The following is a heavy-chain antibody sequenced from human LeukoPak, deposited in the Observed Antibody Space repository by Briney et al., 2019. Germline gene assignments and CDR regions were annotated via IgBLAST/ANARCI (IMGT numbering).Heavy chain of an antibody. CDR2: IGYDGVNK. CDR3: ARDFLRGAPDYLDL. V-gene: IGHV3-30*03. J-gene: IGHJ4*02. D-gene: IGHD3-10*01. Sequence: GGSLRLSCAASGFIFNNYGLVWVRQAPGKGLQWVAVIGYDGVNKFYTDSVKGRFTISRDDSKSTLYLQMDSLRADDTAVYYCARDFLRGAPDYLDLWGQGTLVTVSS. CDR1: GFIFNNYG.